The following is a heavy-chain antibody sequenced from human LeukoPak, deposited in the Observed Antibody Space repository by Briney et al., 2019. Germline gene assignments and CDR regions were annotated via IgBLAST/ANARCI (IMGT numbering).Heavy chain of an antibody. J-gene: IGHJ4*02. CDR3: ARHPGTGDSSGYYLDY. Sequence: GESLEISCKGSGSIFTRYWIGWVRQLPGKGLEWMGIIYPGDSDTRYSPSFQGQVTISANKSISTAYLPWSSLKASDTAMYYCARHPGTGDSSGYYLDYWGQGTLVTVSS. CDR1: GSIFTRYW. V-gene: IGHV5-51*01. D-gene: IGHD3-22*01. CDR2: IYPGDSDT.